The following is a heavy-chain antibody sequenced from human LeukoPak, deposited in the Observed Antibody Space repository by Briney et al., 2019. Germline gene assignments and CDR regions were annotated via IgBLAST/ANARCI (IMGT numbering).Heavy chain of an antibody. CDR1: GLTFSRYA. Sequence: GGSLRLSCAASGLTFSRYAMSCVSQAPGKGLEGVSTISGSGDSTDYVDSVKGRFTISRDNSKNTLYLQMNSLRAEDTAVYYCASQGYWGQGTLVTVS. V-gene: IGHV3-23*01. CDR2: ISGSGDST. J-gene: IGHJ4*02. CDR3: ASQGY.